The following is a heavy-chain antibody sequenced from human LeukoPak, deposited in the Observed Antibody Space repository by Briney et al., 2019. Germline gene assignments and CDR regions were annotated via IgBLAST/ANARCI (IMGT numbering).Heavy chain of an antibody. CDR2: IIPILGTA. CDR1: GDTFSSYA. V-gene: IGHV1-69*13. Sequence: SVKVSCKASGDTFSSYAISWVRQAPGQGLEWMGGIIPILGTANYAQKFQGGVTITADESTSTAYMELSSLRSEDTAVYYCARSDILTGYAFDIWGQGTMVTVSS. CDR3: ARSDILTGYAFDI. D-gene: IGHD3-9*01. J-gene: IGHJ3*02.